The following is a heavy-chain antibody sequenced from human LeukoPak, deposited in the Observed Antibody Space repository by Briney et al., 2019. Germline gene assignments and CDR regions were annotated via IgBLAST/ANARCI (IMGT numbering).Heavy chain of an antibody. CDR1: GFKFSTYE. J-gene: IGHJ4*02. D-gene: IGHD4-23*01. Sequence: PGGSLRLSCEASGFKFSTYEMIWVRQAPGKGLEWVSFISASGTTIYYADAVKGRFTISRDNAKNSLDLQMNSLRVDDTAVYYCVRDRGYSTFDYWAREPWSSSRQ. CDR3: VRDRGYSTFDY. CDR2: ISASGTTI. V-gene: IGHV3-48*03.